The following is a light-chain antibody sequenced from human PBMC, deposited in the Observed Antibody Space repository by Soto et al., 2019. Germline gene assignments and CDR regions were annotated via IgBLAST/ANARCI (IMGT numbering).Light chain of an antibody. CDR2: KAS. V-gene: IGKV1-5*03. Sequence: DIQMTQSPSTLSASVGDRVSITCRASQSISRYLAWYQQKPGKAPKLLIYKASSLEGGVPSRFSGSGSGTEFILTISSLQPDDFATYYCQQYDSYSTFGQVTKVDI. CDR3: QQYDSYST. J-gene: IGKJ1*01. CDR1: QSISRY.